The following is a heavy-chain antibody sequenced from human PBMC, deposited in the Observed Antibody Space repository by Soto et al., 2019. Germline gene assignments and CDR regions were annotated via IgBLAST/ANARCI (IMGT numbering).Heavy chain of an antibody. CDR3: ATDPITMVRGVIITPPGTTSNDY. Sequence: ASVKVSCKVSGYTLTELSMHWVRQAPGKGLEWMGGFDPEDGETIYAQKFQGRVTMTEDTSTDTAYMELSSLRSEDTAVYYCATDPITMVRGVIITPPGTTSNDYWGQGTLVTVSS. D-gene: IGHD3-10*01. J-gene: IGHJ4*02. CDR1: GYTLTELS. CDR2: FDPEDGET. V-gene: IGHV1-24*01.